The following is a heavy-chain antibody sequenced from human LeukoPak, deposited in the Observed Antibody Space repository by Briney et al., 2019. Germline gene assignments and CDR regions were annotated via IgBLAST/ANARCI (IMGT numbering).Heavy chain of an antibody. CDR3: ASDGGYASGEGDWFDR. Sequence: AESLRLSCAASGFSFSIYAMHWIRQPAGKGLEWVAVISDDGRNKYYVDSVKGRFTSTRDKSMVTLFLQMNSLRTEDTAVYCCASDGGYASGEGDWFDRWGQGTLVTVSS. CDR1: GFSFSIYA. J-gene: IGHJ5*02. V-gene: IGHV3-30*04. CDR2: ISDDGRNK. D-gene: IGHD3-16*01.